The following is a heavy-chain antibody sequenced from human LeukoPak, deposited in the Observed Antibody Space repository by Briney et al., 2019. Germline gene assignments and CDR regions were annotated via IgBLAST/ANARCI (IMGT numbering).Heavy chain of an antibody. J-gene: IGHJ2*01. CDR2: THYSGSG. CDR3: ARAILTASGFVWHFDL. D-gene: IGHD3-3*01. Sequence: PSETLSLTCTVSGGSISSGSYYWAWIRQYPGKVLEWIGYTHYSGSGYNNPSLKSRVTISVDTSKSQFSLKLNSVTAADTAVYFCARAILTASGFVWHFDLWGRGTLVTVSS. V-gene: IGHV4-31*03. CDR1: GGSISSGSYY.